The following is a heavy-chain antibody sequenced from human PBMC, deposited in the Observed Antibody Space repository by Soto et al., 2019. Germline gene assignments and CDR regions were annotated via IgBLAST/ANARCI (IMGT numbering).Heavy chain of an antibody. CDR2: ISGSSGNT. CDR3: AKDRTPYYGSGSYWPYYYYYMDV. Sequence: GGSLRLSCAASGFTFSSYSMNWVRQAPGKGLEWVSSISGSSGNTHYADSVKGRFTISRDNSKNTLYLQMNSLRAEDTAVYYCAKDRTPYYGSGSYWPYYYYYMDVWGKGTTVTVSS. J-gene: IGHJ6*03. V-gene: IGHV3-21*04. D-gene: IGHD3-10*01. CDR1: GFTFSSYS.